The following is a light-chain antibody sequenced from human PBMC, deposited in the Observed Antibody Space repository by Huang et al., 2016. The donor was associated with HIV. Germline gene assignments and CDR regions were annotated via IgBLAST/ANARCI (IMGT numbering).Light chain of an antibody. CDR2: DAA. J-gene: IGKJ4*01. CDR3: QQRSNRPLT. CDR1: QSVNTF. Sequence: EIVLTQSPATLSLSPGERATLSCRASQSVNTFLAWYQQKPGQAPRLLIYDAANRATGIPARCSGSGSGTDCTLTISSLEPEDFAVYYCQQRSNRPLTFGGGTKVEIK. V-gene: IGKV3-11*01.